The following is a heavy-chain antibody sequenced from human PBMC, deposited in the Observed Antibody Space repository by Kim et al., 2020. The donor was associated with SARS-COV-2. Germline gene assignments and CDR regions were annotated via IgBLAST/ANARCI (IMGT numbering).Heavy chain of an antibody. J-gene: IGHJ6*02. CDR1: GFTFSSYS. D-gene: IGHD6-6*01. CDR2: ISSSSSYI. Sequence: GGSLRLSCAASGFTFSSYSMNWVRQAPGKGLEWVSSISSSSSYIYYADSVKGRFTISRDNAKNSLYLQMNSLRAEDTAVYYCARPLGWSIAARPNYYYGMDVWGQGTTVTVSS. CDR3: ARPLGWSIAARPNYYYGMDV. V-gene: IGHV3-21*01.